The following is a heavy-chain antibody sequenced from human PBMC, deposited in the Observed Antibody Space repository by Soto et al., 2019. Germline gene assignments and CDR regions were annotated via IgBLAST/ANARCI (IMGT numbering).Heavy chain of an antibody. D-gene: IGHD3-10*01. V-gene: IGHV4-34*01. J-gene: IGHJ5*01. CDR1: GGSFRNYY. CDR3: AGAERFPRPWLDS. Sequence: SSETLSLTCGVYGGSFRNYYWIWVRQPPGKGLEWIGEVNHSGEATYNPSLQRRITISLDTSNSQFSLKLTSVTAADTAMYFCAGAERFPRPWLDSWGQGTQVTVSS. CDR2: VNHSGEA.